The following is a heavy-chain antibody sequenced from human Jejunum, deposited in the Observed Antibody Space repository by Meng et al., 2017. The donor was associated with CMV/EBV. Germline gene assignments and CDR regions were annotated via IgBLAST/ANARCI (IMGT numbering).Heavy chain of an antibody. D-gene: IGHD5-24*01. CDR2: IYHKGHT. Sequence: VHPQDSGPRLGEPSQTLSPTCTVSGGSIASDDYWWSWIRQPPGKGLEWIGYIYHKGHTYYNPSLKSRISISVDTSKNQFSLRLNSVTAADTAVYYCARDKAGYKNCDSWGQGTLVTVSS. V-gene: IGHV4-30-4*08. CDR1: GGSIASDDYW. CDR3: ARDKAGYKNCDS. J-gene: IGHJ5*01.